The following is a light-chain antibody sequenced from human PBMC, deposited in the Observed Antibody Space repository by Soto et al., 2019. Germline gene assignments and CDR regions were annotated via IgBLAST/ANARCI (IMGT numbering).Light chain of an antibody. CDR1: NSDIGGYNF. CDR2: DVI. J-gene: IGLJ2*01. V-gene: IGLV2-11*01. CDR3: ASYAGSYTLV. Sequence: QSALTQPRSVSGSPGQSVTISCTGTNSDIGGYNFVSWYQQLPGKVPKLIIYDVIKRPSGVPDRFSGSKSGNTASLTISGLQADDEADYYCASYAGSYTLVFGGGTKLTVL.